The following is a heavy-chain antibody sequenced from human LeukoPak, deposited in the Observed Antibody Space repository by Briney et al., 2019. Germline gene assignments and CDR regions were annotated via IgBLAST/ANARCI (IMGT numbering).Heavy chain of an antibody. V-gene: IGHV1-8*01. Sequence: ASVKVSCKASGYTFTSYDINWVRQAPGQGLEWMGWMNPNSGNTDYAQKFQGRVTMNRNTYISTAYMELSSLRSEDTAVYYCARGSYGYCSGGSCYGGYNWFDPWGQGTLVTVSS. CDR1: GYTFTSYD. CDR3: ARGSYGYCSGGSCYGGYNWFDP. D-gene: IGHD2-15*01. J-gene: IGHJ5*02. CDR2: MNPNSGNT.